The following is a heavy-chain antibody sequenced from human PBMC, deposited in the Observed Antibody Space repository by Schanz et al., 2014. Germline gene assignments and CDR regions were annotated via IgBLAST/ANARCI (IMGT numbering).Heavy chain of an antibody. CDR3: ASGVHVSSLQKGLQF. V-gene: IGHV3-11*06. D-gene: IGHD3-10*01. Sequence: QVQLVESGGGLVKPGGSLRLSCAASGFTFSDYYMSWIRQAPGKGLEWVSYISGTTTYTNYADSVKGRFTISRDNAKNSVSLQMRRLRVEDTAVYYCASGVHVSSLQKGLQFWGRGTLVIVSS. CDR1: GFTFSDYY. J-gene: IGHJ1*01. CDR2: ISGTTTYT.